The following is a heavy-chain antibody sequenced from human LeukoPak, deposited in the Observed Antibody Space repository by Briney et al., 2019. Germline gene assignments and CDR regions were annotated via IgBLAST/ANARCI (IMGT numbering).Heavy chain of an antibody. Sequence: GGSLRLSCAASGFTFSSYWMHWVRQAPGKGLVWVSRINSDGSSTSYADSVKGRFTISRDNAKHTLYLQMNSLRAEETAVYYCATRGYYDSSGLFDYWGQGTLVTVSS. CDR1: GFTFSSYW. V-gene: IGHV3-74*01. J-gene: IGHJ4*02. D-gene: IGHD3-22*01. CDR3: ATRGYYDSSGLFDY. CDR2: INSDGSST.